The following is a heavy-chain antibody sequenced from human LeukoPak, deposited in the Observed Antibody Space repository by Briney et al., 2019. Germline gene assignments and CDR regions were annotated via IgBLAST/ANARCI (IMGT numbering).Heavy chain of an antibody. J-gene: IGHJ4*02. Sequence: GGSLRLSCAGFGFIFRNYWMAWVRQAPGKGLEWVAHIKEDGTQKYYVDSVKGRFTISRDDAKNSLYLQMNSLRVEDTALYYCVRGGLELDSWGQGTLVAVSS. CDR1: GFIFRNYW. CDR3: VRGGLELDS. D-gene: IGHD1-1*01. V-gene: IGHV3-7*01. CDR2: IKEDGTQK.